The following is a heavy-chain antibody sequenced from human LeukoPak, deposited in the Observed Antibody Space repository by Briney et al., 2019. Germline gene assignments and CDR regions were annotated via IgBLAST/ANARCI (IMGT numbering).Heavy chain of an antibody. CDR3: ARPARVDDYESWFDP. Sequence: PSETLSLTCAVSGGSISSGSYYWGWIRQPPGKGLEWIGSIYYTGSTYYNPSLKSRVTISVDTSKNQFSLKLSSVTAADTAVYYCARPARVDDYESWFDPWGQGTLVTVSS. D-gene: IGHD4-17*01. V-gene: IGHV4-39*01. J-gene: IGHJ5*02. CDR1: GGSISSGSYY. CDR2: IYYTGST.